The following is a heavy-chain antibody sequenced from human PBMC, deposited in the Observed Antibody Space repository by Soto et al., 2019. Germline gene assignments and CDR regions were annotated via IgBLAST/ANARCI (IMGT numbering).Heavy chain of an antibody. CDR3: ARLYYDYV. V-gene: IGHV3-48*02. CDR2: ISYDSDTI. D-gene: IGHD3-3*01. CDR1: GFTFGTYS. J-gene: IGHJ6*02. Sequence: SLRLSCAGSGFTFGTYSMNWVRQAAGKGLEWIAYISYDSDTIQYADSVKGRFTISRDNAKNSLYLQMNSLRDEDTAVYYCARLYYDYVWGQGTTVTVSS.